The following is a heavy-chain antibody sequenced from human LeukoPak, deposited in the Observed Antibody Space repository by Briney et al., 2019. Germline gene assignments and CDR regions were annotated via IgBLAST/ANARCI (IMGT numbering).Heavy chain of an antibody. V-gene: IGHV3-30*12. CDR3: ARDLYDSSGHNYFDY. D-gene: IGHD3-22*01. J-gene: IGHJ4*02. Sequence: GGSLRLSCVASGFTFRNYGMHWVRQAPGKGLEWLAIIYFDGSNQYYADSVKGRFTISRDNSKNTLYLQMSSLRAEDTAVYYCARDLYDSSGHNYFDYWGQGTLVTVSS. CDR1: GFTFRNYG. CDR2: IYFDGSNQ.